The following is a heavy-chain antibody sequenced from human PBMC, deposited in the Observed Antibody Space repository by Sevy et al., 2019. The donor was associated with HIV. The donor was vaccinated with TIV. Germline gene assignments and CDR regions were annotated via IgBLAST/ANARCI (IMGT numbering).Heavy chain of an antibody. D-gene: IGHD3-10*01. CDR3: ARDAITLTMVRGVIPPNWFDP. V-gene: IGHV1-18*01. CDR1: GYTFTSYG. J-gene: IGHJ5*02. Sequence: ASLKVSCKASGYTFTSYGISWVRQAPGQGLEWMGWISAYNGNTNYAQKLQGRVTMTTDTSTSTAYMELRSLRSDDTAVYYCARDAITLTMVRGVIPPNWFDPWGQGTLVTVSS. CDR2: ISAYNGNT.